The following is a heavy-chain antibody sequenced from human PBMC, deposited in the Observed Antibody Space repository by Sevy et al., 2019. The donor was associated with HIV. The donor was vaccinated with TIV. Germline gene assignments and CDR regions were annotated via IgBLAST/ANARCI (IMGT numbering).Heavy chain of an antibody. J-gene: IGHJ4*02. CDR2: LSFGCGEI. CDR3: AREGCTKPHDY. D-gene: IGHD2-8*01. V-gene: IGHV3-23*01. Sequence: GGSLRLSSPASGFTFSKYSMSWVRQPPGKGLEWVSTLSFGCGEINHADSVKGRFTISRDNSKNSLYLQMNNLRAEDTAVYYCAREGCTKPHDYWGQGTLVTVSS. CDR1: GFTFSKYS.